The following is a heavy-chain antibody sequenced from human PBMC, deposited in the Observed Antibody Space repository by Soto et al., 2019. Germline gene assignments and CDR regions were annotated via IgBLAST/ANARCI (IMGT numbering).Heavy chain of an antibody. CDR1: GYSFTSYW. V-gene: IGHV5-51*01. CDR2: IYPGDSDT. J-gene: IGHJ6*04. Sequence: GESLKISCKGSGYSFTSYWIGWVRQMPGKGLEWMGIIYPGDSDTRYSPSFQAQVTISADKSISTAYLHWSSLKASDTAMYYCGRSGAYVGHYSYAMDVWCKRTTVTGS. D-gene: IGHD3-16*01. CDR3: GRSGAYVGHYSYAMDV.